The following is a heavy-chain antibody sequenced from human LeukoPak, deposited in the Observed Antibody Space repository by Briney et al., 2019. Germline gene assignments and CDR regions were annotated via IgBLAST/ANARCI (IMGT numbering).Heavy chain of an antibody. CDR1: GYRFDIYW. V-gene: IGHV5-51*01. CDR3: ARGVALKAAVDL. CDR2: IYPGDSDT. D-gene: IGHD6-13*01. J-gene: IGHJ5*02. Sequence: GESLKISCKGSGYRFDIYWIGWVRQMPGKDLEWMGSIYPGDSDTRYSPSFEGQVTISADKSISTAYLQWSSLKTSDGAMYYCARGVALKAAVDLWGQGTLVTVSS.